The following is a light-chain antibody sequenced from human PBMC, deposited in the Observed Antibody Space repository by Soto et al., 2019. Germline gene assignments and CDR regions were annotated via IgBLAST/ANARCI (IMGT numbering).Light chain of an antibody. CDR1: QSISSW. J-gene: IGKJ4*01. V-gene: IGKV1-5*03. CDR3: QHYNSAVDS. Sequence: DIQMTQSPSTLSASVGDRVTITCRASQSISSWLAWYQQKPGKAPKLLIYKASTLKSGVPSRFSGSGSGTDFTLTISSLQPEDVATYYCQHYNSAVDSFGGGTKVDIK. CDR2: KAS.